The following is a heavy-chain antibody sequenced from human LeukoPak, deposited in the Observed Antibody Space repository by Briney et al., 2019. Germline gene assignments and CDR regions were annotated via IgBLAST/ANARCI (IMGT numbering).Heavy chain of an antibody. J-gene: IGHJ6*03. D-gene: IGHD1-26*01. CDR3: ARGATSGSTYYYYYYMDV. CDR1: GYTFTCYY. CDR2: INPNSGGT. V-gene: IGHV1-2*02. Sequence: GASVKVSCKASGYTFTCYYMHWVRQAPGQALEWMGWINPNSGGTNYAQKFQGRVTMTRDTSISTAYMELSRLRSDDTAVYYCARGATSGSTYYYYYYMDVWGKGTTVTVSS.